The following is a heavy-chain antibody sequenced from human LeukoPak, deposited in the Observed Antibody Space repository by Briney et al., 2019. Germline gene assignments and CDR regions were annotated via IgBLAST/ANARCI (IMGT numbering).Heavy chain of an antibody. CDR3: ARDQYDTWSRRGNFDP. CDR1: GFTFGNYA. J-gene: IGHJ5*02. Sequence: GGSLRLSCAASGFTFGNYAILWVRQAPGKGLEWVANIKLDGSEKNYVDSVKGRFTISRDNTKNSLYLQMNSLRVEDTAVFYCARDQYDTWSRRGNFDPWGQGTLVIVSS. V-gene: IGHV3-7*03. D-gene: IGHD3-3*01. CDR2: IKLDGSEK.